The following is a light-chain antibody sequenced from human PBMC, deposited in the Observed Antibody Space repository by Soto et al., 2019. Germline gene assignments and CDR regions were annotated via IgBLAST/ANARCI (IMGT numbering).Light chain of an antibody. J-gene: IGKJ2*01. Sequence: DIQMTQSPSTLSASVGDRVTLTCRASQTISTWLAWYQQKPGKAPKLLIYGASSLQTGVPSRFSGSGSGTECTLTISSLQPDDFATYYCQQYNSYSYTFGQGTKLEIK. CDR1: QTISTW. V-gene: IGKV1-5*01. CDR3: QQYNSYSYT. CDR2: GAS.